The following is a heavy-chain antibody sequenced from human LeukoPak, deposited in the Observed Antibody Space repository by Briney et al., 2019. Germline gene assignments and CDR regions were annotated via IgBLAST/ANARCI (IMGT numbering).Heavy chain of an antibody. CDR3: ARAPTSFGVGSYYYYYGMDV. CDR2: IYHSGST. J-gene: IGHJ6*02. Sequence: SETLSLTCAVSGGSISSSNWWSWVRQPPGKGLEWIGEIYHSGSTNYNPSLKSRVTISVDKSKNQFSLKLSSVTAADTAVYYCARAPTSFGVGSYYYYYGMDVWGQGTTVTVSS. D-gene: IGHD3-3*01. V-gene: IGHV4-4*02. CDR1: GGSISSSNW.